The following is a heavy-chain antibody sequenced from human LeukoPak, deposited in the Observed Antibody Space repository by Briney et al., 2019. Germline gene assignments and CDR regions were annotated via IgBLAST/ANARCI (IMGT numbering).Heavy chain of an antibody. CDR1: GHTFTNYG. CDR2: VSADNGNT. V-gene: IGHV1-18*01. Sequence: ASVKVSVKASGHTFTNYGVTGVRQAPGQGLKGMGWVSADNGNTNYAQKFQDRVTISIDTYTTTAFMELRSVTSDDTAVYYCAKNRGGTWWDLIDYWGQGTLVTVPS. D-gene: IGHD1-26*01. J-gene: IGHJ4*02. CDR3: AKNRGGTWWDLIDY.